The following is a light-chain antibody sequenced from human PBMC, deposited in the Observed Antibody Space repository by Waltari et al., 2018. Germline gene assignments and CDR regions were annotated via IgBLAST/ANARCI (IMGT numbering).Light chain of an antibody. CDR3: QQYYSTPPL. V-gene: IGKV4-1*01. Sequence: DIVMTQSPDSPAVSLGARATITCKSSHNILFSSNNKNFLAWYQQKPGQPPKLLIYWASTRESGVPDRFSGSGSMTDFTLTINNLQAEDVAVYYCQQYYSTPPLFGQGTKVEI. CDR2: WAS. J-gene: IGKJ1*01. CDR1: HNILFSSNNKNF.